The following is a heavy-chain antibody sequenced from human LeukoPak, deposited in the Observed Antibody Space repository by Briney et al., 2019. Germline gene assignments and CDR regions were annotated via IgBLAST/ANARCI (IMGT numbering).Heavy chain of an antibody. Sequence: GGSLRLSCAASGFTFSSYEMNWVRQAPGKGLEWVSYISSSGSTIYYADSVKGRFTISRDNAKNSLYLQMNSLRAEDTAVYYCATGIAAAGSKFGYWGQGTLVTVSS. CDR2: ISSSGSTI. CDR3: ATGIAAAGSKFGY. D-gene: IGHD6-13*01. CDR1: GFTFSSYE. J-gene: IGHJ4*02. V-gene: IGHV3-48*03.